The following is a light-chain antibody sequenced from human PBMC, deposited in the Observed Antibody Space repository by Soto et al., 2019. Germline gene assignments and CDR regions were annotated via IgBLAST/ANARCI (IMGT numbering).Light chain of an antibody. J-gene: IGKJ3*01. V-gene: IGKV3-11*01. CDR3: QQRSNWPVFT. Sequence: EIVLTQSPATLSLSPGERATLSCRARQTVSSYLAWYQQKPGQAPRLLIYDASNRATGIPARFSGSGSGTDFTLTISSREPEDFAVYYCQQRSNWPVFTFGPGTKVDIK. CDR2: DAS. CDR1: QTVSSY.